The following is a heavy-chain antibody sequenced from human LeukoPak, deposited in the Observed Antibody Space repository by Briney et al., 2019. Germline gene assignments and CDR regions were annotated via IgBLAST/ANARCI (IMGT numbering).Heavy chain of an antibody. CDR1: GYTFTSYA. Sequence: ASVKVSCKPSGYTFTSYALSWVRQAPGQGLEWMGWISTYSGNTNYAQKLQGRITMTIETSTSTAYMELRSLRSDDTAVYYCARGGSRVVTYGNFDYWSQGTLVTVSS. CDR3: ARGGSRVVTYGNFDY. J-gene: IGHJ4*02. CDR2: ISTYSGNT. D-gene: IGHD2-21*02. V-gene: IGHV1-18*01.